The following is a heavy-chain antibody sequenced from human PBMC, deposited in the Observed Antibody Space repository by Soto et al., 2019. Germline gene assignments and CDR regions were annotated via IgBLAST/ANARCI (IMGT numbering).Heavy chain of an antibody. Sequence: QVQLVESGGGVVQPGRSLRLSCAASGFSFSSYGMHWVRQAPGKGLEWVAVIWYDGSNKYYADSVKGRFTITRDNSKNTLNLQMNSLRAEDTALYYWARAILGAMVTEYYYYGMDVWGQGTTVTVSS. CDR3: ARAILGAMVTEYYYYGMDV. CDR2: IWYDGSNK. D-gene: IGHD5-18*01. J-gene: IGHJ6*02. CDR1: GFSFSSYG. V-gene: IGHV3-33*01.